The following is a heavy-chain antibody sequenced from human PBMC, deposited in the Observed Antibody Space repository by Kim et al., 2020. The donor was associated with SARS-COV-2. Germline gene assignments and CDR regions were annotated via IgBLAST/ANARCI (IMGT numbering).Heavy chain of an antibody. Sequence: GGSLRLSCAASGFTFSSYAMSWVRQAPGKGLEWVSAISGSGGSTYYADSVKGRFTISRDNSKNTLYLQMNSLRAEDTAVYYCAKGRAYYYDSSGYYEFDYSGPPPLATVSS. J-gene: IGHJ4*02. CDR1: GFTFSSYA. CDR3: AKGRAYYYDSSGYYEFDY. D-gene: IGHD3-22*01. CDR2: ISGSGGST. V-gene: IGHV3-23*01.